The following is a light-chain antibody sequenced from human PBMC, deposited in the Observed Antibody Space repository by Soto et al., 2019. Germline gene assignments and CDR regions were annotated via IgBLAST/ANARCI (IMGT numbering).Light chain of an antibody. Sequence: EIVLTQSPGTLSLSPGERATLSCRDSQSVSSSYLAWYQQKPGQAPRLLIYGASSRATAIPDRFSGSGSGTDFTLTSSRLEPEDLAVYYCQQYGSSPTFGQGTKVEIK. CDR3: QQYGSSPT. V-gene: IGKV3-20*01. J-gene: IGKJ1*01. CDR2: GAS. CDR1: QSVSSSY.